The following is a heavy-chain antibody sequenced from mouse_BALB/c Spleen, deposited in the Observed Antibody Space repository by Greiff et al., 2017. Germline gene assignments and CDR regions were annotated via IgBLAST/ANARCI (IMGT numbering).Heavy chain of an antibody. J-gene: IGHJ3*01. CDR3: TRRGPFAY. Sequence: QVQLQQSGAELVRPGASVTLSCKASGYTFTDYEMHWVKQTPVHGLEWIGAIDPETGGTAYNQKFKGKATLTADKSSSTAYMELRSLTSEDSAVYYCTRRGPFAYWGQGTLVTVSA. V-gene: IGHV1-15*01. CDR1: GYTFTDYE. CDR2: IDPETGGT.